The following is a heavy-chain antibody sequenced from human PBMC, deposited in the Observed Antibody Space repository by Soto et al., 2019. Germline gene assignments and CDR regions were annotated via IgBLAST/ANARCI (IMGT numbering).Heavy chain of an antibody. CDR3: ARLGGYCISTSCYAGPYYYYGMDV. CDR1: GYSFTSYW. J-gene: IGHJ6*02. CDR2: IYPGDSDT. V-gene: IGHV5-51*01. D-gene: IGHD2-2*01. Sequence: PGESLKISCKGSGYSFTSYWIGWVRQMPGKGLEWMGIIYPGDSDTRYSPSFQGQVTISADKSISTAYLQWSSLKASDTAMYYCARLGGYCISTSCYAGPYYYYGMDVWGQGTTVTVSS.